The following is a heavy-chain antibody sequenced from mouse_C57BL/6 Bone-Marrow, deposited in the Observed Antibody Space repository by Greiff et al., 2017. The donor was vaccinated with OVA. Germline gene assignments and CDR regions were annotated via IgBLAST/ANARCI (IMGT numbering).Heavy chain of an antibody. J-gene: IGHJ2*01. Sequence: EVMLVESGGDLVKPGGSLKLSCAASGFTFSSYGMSWVRQTPDKRLEWVATISSGGSYTYYPDSVKGRFTISRDNAKNTLYLQMSSLKSEDTAMYYCARPAGLYFDYWGQGTTLTVSS. CDR3: ARPAGLYFDY. V-gene: IGHV5-6*01. CDR1: GFTFSSYG. CDR2: ISSGGSYT.